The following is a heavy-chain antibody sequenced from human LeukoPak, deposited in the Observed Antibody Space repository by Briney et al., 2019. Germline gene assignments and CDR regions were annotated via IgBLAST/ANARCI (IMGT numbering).Heavy chain of an antibody. D-gene: IGHD6-19*01. V-gene: IGHV4-59*08. J-gene: IGHJ4*02. CDR2: IYYSGST. CDR1: GGSLSSYY. Sequence: SETLSLTCTVSGGSLSSYYWSWIRQPPGKGLEWIGYIYYSGSTNYNPSLKSRVTISVDTSKNQFSLKLSSVTAADTAVYYCARLWGSSGWSPFDYWGQGTLVTVSS. CDR3: ARLWGSSGWSPFDY.